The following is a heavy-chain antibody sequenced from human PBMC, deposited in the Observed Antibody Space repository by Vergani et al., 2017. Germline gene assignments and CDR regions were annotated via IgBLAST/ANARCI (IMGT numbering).Heavy chain of an antibody. J-gene: IGHJ5*02. CDR1: GYTFTGYY. CDR2: INPNSGGT. D-gene: IGHD3-3*01. Sequence: QVQLVQSGAEVKKPGASVKVSCKASGYTFTGYYMHWVRQAPGQGLEWMGWINPNSGGTNYAQKFQGWVTMTRDTSISTAYMELSRLRSDDTAVYYCATGGKRAYDVIDPYNWFDPWGQGTLVTGSS. V-gene: IGHV1-2*04. CDR3: ATGGKRAYDVIDPYNWFDP.